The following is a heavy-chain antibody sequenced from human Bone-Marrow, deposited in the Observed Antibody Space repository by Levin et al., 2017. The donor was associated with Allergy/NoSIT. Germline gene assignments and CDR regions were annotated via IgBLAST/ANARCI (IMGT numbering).Heavy chain of an antibody. CDR2: IYNSGNT. V-gene: IGHV4-38-2*01. J-gene: IGHJ4*02. Sequence: SETLSLTCAVSGYSISSGYYWGWIRQPPGKGLEWIGSIYNSGNTYYNPSLKSRITMSLDTSKNQFSLKVTSVTATDTALYYCARCQRYSGSYTIDYWGQGTLVTVSS. CDR3: ARCQRYSGSYTIDY. D-gene: IGHD1-26*01. CDR1: GYSISSGYY.